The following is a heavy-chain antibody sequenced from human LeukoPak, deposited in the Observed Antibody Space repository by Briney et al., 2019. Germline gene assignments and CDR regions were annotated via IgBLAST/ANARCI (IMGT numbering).Heavy chain of an antibody. J-gene: IGHJ6*02. V-gene: IGHV3-23*01. Sequence: PGGSLRLSCAASGFTFSSYAMRWVRQAPGKGLEWVSAISGSGGSTYYADSVKGRFTISRDNSKNALYLQMNSLRAEDTAVYYCAKDRDTAMATYYYGMDVWGQGTTVTVSS. D-gene: IGHD5-18*01. CDR2: ISGSGGST. CDR1: GFTFSSYA. CDR3: AKDRDTAMATYYYGMDV.